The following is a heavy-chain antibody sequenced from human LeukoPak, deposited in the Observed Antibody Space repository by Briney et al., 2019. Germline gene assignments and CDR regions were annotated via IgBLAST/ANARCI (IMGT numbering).Heavy chain of an antibody. CDR2: IYHSGST. Sequence: SETLSLTCTVSGGPISSYYWSWIRQPPGKGLEWIGSIYHSGSTYYNPSLKSRVTISVDTSKNQFSLKLSSVTAADTAVYYCARTSHSHSSGYYYDNWFDPWGQGTLVTVSS. V-gene: IGHV4-59*08. J-gene: IGHJ5*02. CDR3: ARTSHSHSSGYYYDNWFDP. D-gene: IGHD3-22*01. CDR1: GGPISSYY.